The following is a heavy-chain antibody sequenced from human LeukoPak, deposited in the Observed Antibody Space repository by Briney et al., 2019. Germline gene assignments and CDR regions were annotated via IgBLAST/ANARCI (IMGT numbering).Heavy chain of an antibody. CDR2: ISSTGGTI. J-gene: IGHJ3*02. CDR3: ARGYSRAAFDI. CDR1: GFTFSNYL. D-gene: IGHD2-15*01. V-gene: IGHV3-48*01. Sequence: GGSLRLSCVGSGFTFSNYLMNWVRQAPGKGLEWVSFISSTGGTIYYADSVKGRFTVSRDNAKKSLLLQMNSLRAEDTALCYCARGYSRAAFDIWGQGTMVTVSS.